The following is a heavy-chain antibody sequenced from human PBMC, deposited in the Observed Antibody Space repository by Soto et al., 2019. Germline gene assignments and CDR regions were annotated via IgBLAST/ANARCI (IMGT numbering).Heavy chain of an antibody. D-gene: IGHD2-2*01. CDR3: ASSSTSCYGS. CDR1: GGTYSSYT. Sequence: QVQLVQSGAEVKKPGSSVKVSCKASGGTYSSYTIRWVRQAPGQGLEWMGRIIPILGIANYAQKFQGRVTITADKSTITPYIELSSLSSEDTAVYYCASSSTSCYGSWGQGTLVTVSS. V-gene: IGHV1-69*02. CDR2: IIPILGIA. J-gene: IGHJ4*02.